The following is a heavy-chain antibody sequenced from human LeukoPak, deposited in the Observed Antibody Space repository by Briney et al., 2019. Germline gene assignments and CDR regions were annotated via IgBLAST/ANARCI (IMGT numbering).Heavy chain of an antibody. D-gene: IGHD1-26*01. CDR3: ARGRYRYSYDY. J-gene: IGHJ4*02. CDR1: GYIFTDHF. Sequence: ASVKVSCKASGYIFTDHFFHWVRQAPVQGLEWMGWIRPTDGATKVAQKFQGRVTLTRDTSISTVYMEMSGLRFDDTAMYYCARGRYRYSYDYWGQGTLVAVSS. V-gene: IGHV1-2*02. CDR2: IRPTDGAT.